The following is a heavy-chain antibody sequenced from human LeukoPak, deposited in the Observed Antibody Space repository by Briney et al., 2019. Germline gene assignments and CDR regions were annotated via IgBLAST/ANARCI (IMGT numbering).Heavy chain of an antibody. CDR1: GGSFSGYY. J-gene: IGHJ5*02. CDR2: LYTSGNT. CDR3: ARGDVLRNFDWFGSLDP. Sequence: SETQSLTCAVYGGSFSGYYWSWIRQPAGKGLEWIGRLYTSGNTNYNPSLKSRLTMSVDTSKNQFSLKLSSVTAADTAVYYCARGDVLRNFDWFGSLDPWGQGTLVTVSS. V-gene: IGHV4-59*10. D-gene: IGHD3-9*01.